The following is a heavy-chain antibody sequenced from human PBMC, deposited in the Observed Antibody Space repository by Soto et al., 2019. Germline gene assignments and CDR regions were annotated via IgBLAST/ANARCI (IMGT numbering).Heavy chain of an antibody. J-gene: IGHJ4*02. V-gene: IGHV4-59*08. D-gene: IGHD3-9*01. Sequence: SSETLSLTCTVSGGYISSFYWSCSRQPPGKGLEWIGHIYYSGSTNYNPSLKSRVSISIDTSKNQFSLKLSSVTAADTVVFFKPKTAYEIFTGYHYYFDYWGQGTLVTVSS. CDR2: IYYSGST. CDR3: PKTAYEIFTGYHYYFDY. CDR1: GGYISSFY.